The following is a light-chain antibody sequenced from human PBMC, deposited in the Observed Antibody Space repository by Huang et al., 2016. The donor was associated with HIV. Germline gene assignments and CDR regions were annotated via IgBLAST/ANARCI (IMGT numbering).Light chain of an antibody. J-gene: IGKJ4*01. CDR1: QDISSW. V-gene: IGKV1D-16*01. Sequence: DIQMTQSPSSLSASVGDRVTITCRASQDISSWLAWYQQKPEKAPKSLIDAASSLQSGGPSRFSGSGSGTDFTLTISSLQPEDFATYFCQQYNSYPLTFGGGTKVEIK. CDR2: AAS. CDR3: QQYNSYPLT.